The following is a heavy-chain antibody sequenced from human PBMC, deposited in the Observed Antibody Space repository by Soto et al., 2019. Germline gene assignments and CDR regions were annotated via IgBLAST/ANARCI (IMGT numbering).Heavy chain of an antibody. V-gene: IGHV4-59*02. CDR3: ARGRSHEWELLVQYFDY. Sequence: LSLTCTVSGGSVSNSYWGWIRQPPGKGLEWVAYVYYSGSTNYNPSLGSRVTISVDKSKNQFSLKMTSVTGADTAVYYCARGRSHEWELLVQYFDYWGQGTLVTVSS. J-gene: IGHJ4*02. CDR1: GGSVSNSY. CDR2: VYYSGST. D-gene: IGHD1-26*01.